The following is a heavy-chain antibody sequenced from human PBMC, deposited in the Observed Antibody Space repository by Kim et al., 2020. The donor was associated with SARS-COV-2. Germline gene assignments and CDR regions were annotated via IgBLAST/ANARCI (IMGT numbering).Heavy chain of an antibody. D-gene: IGHD3-22*01. V-gene: IGHV3-7*01. Sequence: GGSLRLSCAASGFTFSTYWMTWVRQVPGKGLEWVANIGQDGSRKNYVDSVKGRFTLSRDNAKNALYMQMNNLGAEDTAVFYCARTSLYDSGAYEDYWGQGTLVTVSS. J-gene: IGHJ4*02. CDR2: IGQDGSRK. CDR1: GFTFSTYW. CDR3: ARTSLYDSGAYEDY.